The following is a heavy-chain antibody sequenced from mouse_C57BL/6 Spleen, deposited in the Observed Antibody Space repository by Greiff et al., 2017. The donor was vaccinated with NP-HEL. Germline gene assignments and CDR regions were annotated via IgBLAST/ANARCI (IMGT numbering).Heavy chain of an antibody. V-gene: IGHV1-53*01. CDR1: GYTFTSYW. Sequence: VQLQQPGTELVKPGASVKLSCKASGYTFTSYWMHWVKQRPGQGLEWIGNIYPGNGGTTYNEKFTSKATLTVDKSSSTAYMQLSSLTSEDSAVYYCAREESNPYYAMDYWGQGTSVTVSS. CDR3: AREESNPYYAMDY. D-gene: IGHD4-1*01. CDR2: IYPGNGGT. J-gene: IGHJ4*01.